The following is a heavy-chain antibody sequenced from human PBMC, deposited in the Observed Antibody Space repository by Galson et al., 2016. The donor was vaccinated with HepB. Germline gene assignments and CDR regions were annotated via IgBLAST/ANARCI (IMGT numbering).Heavy chain of an antibody. Sequence: SETLSLTCDVSGGSISRSNWTSWVRQIPGKGLEWIGQIYHSGTTNYNPSLKSRVTMSVDKSNKQFSLNLRSVTAADTAVYYCACYYDNDYWYFDLWGRGTLVTVSS. J-gene: IGHJ2*01. CDR1: GGSISRSNW. V-gene: IGHV4-4*02. D-gene: IGHD3-22*01. CDR2: IYHSGTT. CDR3: ACYYDNDYWYFDL.